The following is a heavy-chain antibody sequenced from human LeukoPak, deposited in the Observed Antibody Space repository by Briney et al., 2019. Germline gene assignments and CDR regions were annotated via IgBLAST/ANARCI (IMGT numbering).Heavy chain of an antibody. CDR3: ARQVSDYVDDYIVV. D-gene: IGHD4-17*01. CDR2: IYYGETT. V-gene: IGHV4-39*01. J-gene: IGHJ6*03. Sequence: KASENLSRNCTVSGGSISSTSYYRDWIRQPPGKGLEWIASIYYGETTYYSSSLKSRVTISVNTSKNQFSLRLSSVTAADTAVYYCARQVSDYVDDYIVVWGRGTTVTVSS. CDR1: GGSISSTSYY.